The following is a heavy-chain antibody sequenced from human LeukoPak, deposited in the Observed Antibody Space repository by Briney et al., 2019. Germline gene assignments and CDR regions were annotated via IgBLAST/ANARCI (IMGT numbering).Heavy chain of an antibody. J-gene: IGHJ5*02. D-gene: IGHD1-14*01. CDR1: GFTFSSYG. Sequence: GGSLRLSCAASGFTFSSYGMHWVRQAPGKGLEWVAVIWYDGSNKYYADSVKGRFTISRDNSKNTLYLQLDSLRAEDTALYYCAKGSGINHYHWIDPWGQGTLVTVSS. V-gene: IGHV3-33*06. CDR3: AKGSGINHYHWIDP. CDR2: IWYDGSNK.